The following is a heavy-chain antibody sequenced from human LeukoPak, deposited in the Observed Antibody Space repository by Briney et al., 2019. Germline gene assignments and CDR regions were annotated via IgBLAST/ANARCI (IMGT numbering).Heavy chain of an antibody. Sequence: GGSLRLXCAASGFTFNSYAMNWVRQAPGKGLEWVSGISGSGGTTYYADSVKGRFTISRDNPKNTLYLQMNSLRAEDTAVYYCAKDRYSNYGNWFDPWGQGTLVTVFS. J-gene: IGHJ5*02. D-gene: IGHD4-11*01. CDR1: GFTFNSYA. V-gene: IGHV3-23*01. CDR3: AKDRYSNYGNWFDP. CDR2: ISGSGGTT.